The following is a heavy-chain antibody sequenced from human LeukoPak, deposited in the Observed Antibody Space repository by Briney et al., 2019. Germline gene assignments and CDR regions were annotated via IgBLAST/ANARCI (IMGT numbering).Heavy chain of an antibody. V-gene: IGHV1-18*01. J-gene: IGHJ6*02. Sequence: GASVKVYCRASGYTFTTYGINWVRQAPGQGLEWMGWIKTYNGDTNTAQKFQDRIIMTTDKSTGTAYMELRSLRSDDTAVYYCAKDGGQQWLTNYYSYGMDVWGQGTTVIVSS. CDR1: GYTFTTYG. CDR2: IKTYNGDT. CDR3: AKDGGQQWLTNYYSYGMDV. D-gene: IGHD6-19*01.